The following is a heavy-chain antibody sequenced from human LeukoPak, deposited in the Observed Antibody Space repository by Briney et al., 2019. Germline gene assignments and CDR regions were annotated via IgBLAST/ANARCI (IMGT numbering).Heavy chain of an antibody. D-gene: IGHD3-10*01. V-gene: IGHV4-4*02. CDR2: KYHSGST. CDR3: ARVLTMVRGVPPETYNWFDP. J-gene: IGHJ5*02. Sequence: SGALSLTCAVSGGSIRSSNWGRWGPPPPREGLERVGEKYHSGSTNYNPSLKSRVTISVDKSKNQFSLKLSSVTAADTAVYYCARVLTMVRGVPPETYNWFDPWGQGTLVAVSS. CDR1: GGSIRSSNW.